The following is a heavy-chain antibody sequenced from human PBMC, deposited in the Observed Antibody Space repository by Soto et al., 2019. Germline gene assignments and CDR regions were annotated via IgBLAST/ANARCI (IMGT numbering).Heavy chain of an antibody. CDR1: GFAFRNYT. J-gene: IGHJ4*02. Sequence: GGSVRLSCAATGFAFRNYTMSWVRQSPGNGLEWVSAISGSGCTTYFADSVKGRFTISRDNSRNTLSLQMSSLRAVDAAIYYCAKAAPSKVQYFDDWGQGTLVTVSS. CDR3: AKAAPSKVQYFDD. V-gene: IGHV3-23*01. D-gene: IGHD4-4*01. CDR2: ISGSGCTT.